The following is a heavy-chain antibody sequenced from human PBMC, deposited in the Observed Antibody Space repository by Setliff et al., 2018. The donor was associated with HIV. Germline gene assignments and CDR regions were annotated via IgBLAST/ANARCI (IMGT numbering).Heavy chain of an antibody. V-gene: IGHV4-59*01. Sequence: SETLSLTCTVSGGSISSYYWSWIRQPPGKGLEWIGYIYYSGSTNYNPSLKSRVTISVDTSKNQFSLKLSSVTAADTAVYYCARVRSYGSAYDAFDVWGPGTMVTGSS. CDR1: GGSISSYY. D-gene: IGHD3-10*01. CDR2: IYYSGST. CDR3: ARVRSYGSAYDAFDV. J-gene: IGHJ3*01.